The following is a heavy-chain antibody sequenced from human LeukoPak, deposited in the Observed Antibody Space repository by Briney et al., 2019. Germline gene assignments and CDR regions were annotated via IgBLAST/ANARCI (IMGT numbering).Heavy chain of an antibody. J-gene: IGHJ3*02. Sequence: PGRSLRLSCAASGFTFSNYGFHWVRQAPGKGLEWVAVIWHDGSNKYYADSEKGRFTISRDNAKNTLSLQMNSLRAEDTAVYYCARETPSGSGRAFDIWGQGTMVTVSS. CDR1: GFTFSNYG. V-gene: IGHV3-33*01. D-gene: IGHD1-26*01. CDR2: IWHDGSNK. CDR3: ARETPSGSGRAFDI.